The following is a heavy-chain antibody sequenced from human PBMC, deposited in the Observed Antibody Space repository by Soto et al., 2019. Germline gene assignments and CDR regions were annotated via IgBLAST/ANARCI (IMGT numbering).Heavy chain of an antibody. D-gene: IGHD2-2*02. CDR2: IYYSGST. CDR3: ARERYCSSTSCYRDYYYGMDV. CDR1: GGSISSGGYY. V-gene: IGHV4-31*03. J-gene: IGHJ6*02. Sequence: SDTLSLTCTVSGGSISSGGYYWSWIRQHPGKGLEWIGYIYYSGSTYYNPSLKSRVTISVDTSKNQFSLKLSSVTAADTAVYYCARERYCSSTSCYRDYYYGMDVWGQGTTVTVSS.